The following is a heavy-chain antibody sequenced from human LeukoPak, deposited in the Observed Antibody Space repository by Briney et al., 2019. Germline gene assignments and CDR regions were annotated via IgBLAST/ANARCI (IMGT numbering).Heavy chain of an antibody. V-gene: IGHV1-69*01. Sequence: SVKVSCKASGGTFSSYAISGVRQAPGQGLEWMGGIIPIFGTANYAQKFQGRVTITADESTSTAYMELSSLRSEDTAVYYCARSSYGSGSYYNVYYFDYWGQGTLVTVSS. CDR1: GGTFSSYA. CDR3: ARSSYGSGSYYNVYYFDY. D-gene: IGHD3-10*01. CDR2: IIPIFGTA. J-gene: IGHJ4*02.